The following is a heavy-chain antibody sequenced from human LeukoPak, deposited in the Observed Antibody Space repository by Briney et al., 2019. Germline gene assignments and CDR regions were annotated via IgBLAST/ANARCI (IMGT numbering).Heavy chain of an antibody. D-gene: IGHD2-8*01. CDR1: GGSFSGYY. CDR3: ARGGVRIRS. V-gene: IGHV4-34*01. Sequence: PSETLSLTCAVCGGSFSGYYWSWIRQPPGKGLEWIGEINHSGSTNYNPSLKSRVTISVDTSKNQFSLKLSPVTAADTAVYYCARGGVRIRSWGQGTLVTVSS. CDR2: INHSGST. J-gene: IGHJ5*02.